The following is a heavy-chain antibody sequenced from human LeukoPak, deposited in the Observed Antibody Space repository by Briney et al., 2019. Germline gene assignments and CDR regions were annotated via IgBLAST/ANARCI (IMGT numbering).Heavy chain of an antibody. V-gene: IGHV4-59*01. CDR1: GGSISPYY. CDR3: ARGHYRGTYPLHWLDP. D-gene: IGHD1-26*01. Sequence: SETLSLTCTVSGGSISPYYWTWIRQPPGKGLEYIGYIYYSGSTNYDPSLKSRVTISVDTSKNQFSLKLSSVTAADTAVYYCARGHYRGTYPLHWLDPWGQGTLVTVSS. J-gene: IGHJ5*02. CDR2: IYYSGST.